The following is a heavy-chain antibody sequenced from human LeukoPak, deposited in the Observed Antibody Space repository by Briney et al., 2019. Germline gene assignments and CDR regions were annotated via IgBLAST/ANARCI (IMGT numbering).Heavy chain of an antibody. V-gene: IGHV4-30-4*01. CDR1: GGSISSGDYY. Sequence: SETLSLTCTVSGGSISSGDYYWSWIRQPPGKGLEWIAYMYYSGSTYYNPSFKSRVTMLADTSKNQLSLKLSSVTAADTAVYYCARPYYYDSRIDPWGQGILVTVSS. CDR2: MYYSGST. CDR3: ARPYYYDSRIDP. J-gene: IGHJ5*02. D-gene: IGHD3-22*01.